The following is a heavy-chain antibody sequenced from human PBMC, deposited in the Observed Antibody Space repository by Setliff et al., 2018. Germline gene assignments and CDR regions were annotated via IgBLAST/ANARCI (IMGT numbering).Heavy chain of an antibody. Sequence: ASVKVSCKVSGYTFTSYAMHWVRQAPGQGLEWMGIINPSGGSTSYAQKFQGRVTMTEDTSTDTAYMELGSLRSEDTAVYYCATNLNSGSLTPDAFDIWGQGTMVTVSS. J-gene: IGHJ3*02. V-gene: IGHV1-46*01. D-gene: IGHD1-26*01. CDR1: GYTFTSYA. CDR2: INPSGGST. CDR3: ATNLNSGSLTPDAFDI.